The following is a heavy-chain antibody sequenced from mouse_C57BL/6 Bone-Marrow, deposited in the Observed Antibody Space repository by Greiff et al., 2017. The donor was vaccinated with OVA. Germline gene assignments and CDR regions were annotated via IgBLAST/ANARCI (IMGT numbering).Heavy chain of an antibody. CDR1: GYTFTSYW. D-gene: IGHD2-2*01. J-gene: IGHJ3*01. CDR2: IDPSDSYT. Sequence: QVQLQQPGAELVRPGTSVKLSCKASGYTFTSYWMHWVKQRPGQGLAWIGVIDPSDSYTNYNQKFKGKATLTVDTSSSTAYMQRSSLTSEDSAVYYCARNGYAWFAYWGQGTLVTVSA. CDR3: ARNGYAWFAY. V-gene: IGHV1-59*01.